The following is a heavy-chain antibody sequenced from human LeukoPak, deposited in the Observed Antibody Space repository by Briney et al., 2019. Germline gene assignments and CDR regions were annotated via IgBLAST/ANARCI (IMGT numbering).Heavy chain of an antibody. CDR2: IYPGDSHT. Sequence: GESLKISFKGYGXSFTNFCIGWVRQMPGKGLEWMGIIYPGDSHTRHSPSFQGQVTITADKSTNTAYLQWSSLKASDTAMYYCARVGSGATPFDYWGQGTLVTVSS. CDR1: GXSFTNFC. D-gene: IGHD1-26*01. V-gene: IGHV5-51*01. CDR3: ARVGSGATPFDY. J-gene: IGHJ4*02.